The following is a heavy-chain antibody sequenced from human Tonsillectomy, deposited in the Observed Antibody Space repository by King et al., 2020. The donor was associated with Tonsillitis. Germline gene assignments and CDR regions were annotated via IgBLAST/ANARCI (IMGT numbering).Heavy chain of an antibody. CDR3: AKDSSNYRLYY. J-gene: IGHJ4*02. D-gene: IGHD4-11*01. CDR2: ISYDGSNK. Sequence: RQAPGKGLEWVAVISYDGSNKYYADSVKGRFTISRDNSKNTLYLQMNSLRAEDTAVYYCAKDSSNYRLYYWGQGTLVNVSS. V-gene: IGHV3-30*18.